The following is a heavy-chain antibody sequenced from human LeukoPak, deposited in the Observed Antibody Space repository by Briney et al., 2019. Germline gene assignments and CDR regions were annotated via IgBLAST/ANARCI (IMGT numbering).Heavy chain of an antibody. CDR1: GFTFSNYG. V-gene: IGHV3-30*02. CDR2: IRYDGRNK. Sequence: GGSLRLSCAASGFTFSNYGMHWVRQAPGKGLEWVASIRYDGRNKYYAHSVKGRFTISRDNSKNTLYLQMNSLRAEDTAVYYCAKKTIVGATVDAFDIWGQGTMVTVSS. CDR3: AKKTIVGATVDAFDI. J-gene: IGHJ3*02. D-gene: IGHD1-26*01.